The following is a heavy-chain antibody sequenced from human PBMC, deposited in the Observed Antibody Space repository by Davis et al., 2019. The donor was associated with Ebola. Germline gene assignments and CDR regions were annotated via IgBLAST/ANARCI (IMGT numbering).Heavy chain of an antibody. CDR2: IIPIFGTA. J-gene: IGHJ6*02. CDR1: GGTFSSYA. Sequence: SVKVSCKASGGTFSSYAISWVRQAPGQGLEWMGGIIPIFGTANYAQKLQGRVTMTTDTSTSTAYMELRSLRSDDTAVYYCARGLYGMDVWGQGTTVTVSS. V-gene: IGHV1-69*05. CDR3: ARGLYGMDV.